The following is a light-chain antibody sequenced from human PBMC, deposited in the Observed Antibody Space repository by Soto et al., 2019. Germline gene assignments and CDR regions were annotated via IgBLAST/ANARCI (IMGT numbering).Light chain of an antibody. CDR3: QQYGSSPPWT. V-gene: IGKV3-20*01. CDR2: GAS. CDR1: QSVSGSH. Sequence: EIVLTQSPGTLSLSPGERATLSCRASQSVSGSHLAWFQQKPGQAPRLLIYGASSRATVIPDRFSGSGSGTDFTLTISRLEPEDFAVYYCQQYGSSPPWTFGQGTK. J-gene: IGKJ1*01.